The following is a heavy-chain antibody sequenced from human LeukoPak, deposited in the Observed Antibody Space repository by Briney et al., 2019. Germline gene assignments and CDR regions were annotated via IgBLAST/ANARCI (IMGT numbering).Heavy chain of an antibody. CDR3: AKTVVPAAIGELWFDP. V-gene: IGHV3-23*01. J-gene: IGHJ5*02. Sequence: GGSLRLSCAASGFTFSSYAMSWVRQAPGKGLEWVSAISGSGGSTYYADSVKGRFTISRDNSKNTLYLQMNSLRAEDTAVYYCAKTVVPAAIGELWFDPWGQGTLVTVSS. D-gene: IGHD2-2*02. CDR2: ISGSGGST. CDR1: GFTFSSYA.